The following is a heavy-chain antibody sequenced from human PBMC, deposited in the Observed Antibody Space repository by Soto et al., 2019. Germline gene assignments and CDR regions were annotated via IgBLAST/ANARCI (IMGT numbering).Heavy chain of an antibody. D-gene: IGHD6-19*01. CDR3: ARVPQWLGLNWFDP. Sequence: VASVKVSCKASGYTFTSYAMHWVRQAPGQRLEWMGWINAGNGNTKYSQKFQGRVTITRDTSASTAYMELSSLRSEDTAVYYCARVPQWLGLNWFDPWGQGTLVTVSS. CDR1: GYTFTSYA. V-gene: IGHV1-3*01. J-gene: IGHJ5*02. CDR2: INAGNGNT.